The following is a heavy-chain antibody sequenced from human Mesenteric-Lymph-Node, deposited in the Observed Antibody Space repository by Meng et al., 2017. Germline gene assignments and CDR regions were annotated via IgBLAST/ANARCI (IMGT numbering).Heavy chain of an antibody. CDR2: INPSGGST. D-gene: IGHD3-3*01. J-gene: IGHJ4*02. V-gene: IGHV1-46*01. CDR1: GYTFTSYY. CDR3: ARGINSGYYTPSSDY. Sequence: ASVKVSCKASGYTFTSYYMHWVRQAPGQGLEWMGIINPSGGSTSYAQKFQGRVTMTRNTSISTAYMELSSLRSEDTAVYYCARGINSGYYTPSSDYWGQGTLVTVSS.